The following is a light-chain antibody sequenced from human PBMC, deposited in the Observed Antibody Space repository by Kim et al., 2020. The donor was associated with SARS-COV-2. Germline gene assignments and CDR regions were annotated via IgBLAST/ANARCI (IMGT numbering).Light chain of an antibody. Sequence: IVLMQSPGTLSLSPGERATLSCRTSQSISSSYISWYQQRPGRAPRLLMYHTSTRATGIPDRFSGAGSGTDFTLTISRLEPEDFAVYFCQQYSGSPPLLTFGQGTKLEIK. CDR1: QSISSSY. V-gene: IGKV3-20*01. CDR2: HTS. J-gene: IGKJ2*01. CDR3: QQYSGSPPLLT.